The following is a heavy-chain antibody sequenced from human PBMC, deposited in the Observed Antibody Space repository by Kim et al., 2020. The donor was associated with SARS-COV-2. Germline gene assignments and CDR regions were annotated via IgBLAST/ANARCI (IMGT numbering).Heavy chain of an antibody. D-gene: IGHD6-13*01. CDR3: AKERYSSSSLDY. Sequence: YPESVKGRLPNSEDDSKNTLFLQMNSLRAEDTAVYYCAKERYSSSSLDYWGQGTLVTVSS. J-gene: IGHJ4*02. V-gene: IGHV3-30*02.